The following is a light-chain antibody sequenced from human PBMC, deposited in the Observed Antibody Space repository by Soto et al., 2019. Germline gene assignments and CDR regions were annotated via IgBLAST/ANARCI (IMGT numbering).Light chain of an antibody. Sequence: DIQVTQSPSSLSSSVGDRVTITCRASENVDRYVNWYQQIPGKAPSLLISAASTLQSGVPSRFRGGGSVTTFTLNIDSRQPEDFAMYYCQQTYSTPPTFGQGTKVE. CDR3: QQTYSTPPT. J-gene: IGKJ1*01. CDR1: ENVDRY. V-gene: IGKV1-39*01. CDR2: AAS.